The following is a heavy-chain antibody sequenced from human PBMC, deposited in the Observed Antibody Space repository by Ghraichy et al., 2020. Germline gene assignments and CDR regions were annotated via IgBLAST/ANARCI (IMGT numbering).Heavy chain of an antibody. Sequence: SVKVSCKASGGTFSSYAISWVRQAPGQGLEWMGGIIPIFGTANYAQKFQGRVTITADESTSTAYMELSSLRSEDTAVYYCARDPGYSYGFGWFDPWGQGTLVTVSS. D-gene: IGHD5-18*01. J-gene: IGHJ5*02. CDR1: GGTFSSYA. V-gene: IGHV1-69*13. CDR3: ARDPGYSYGFGWFDP. CDR2: IIPIFGTA.